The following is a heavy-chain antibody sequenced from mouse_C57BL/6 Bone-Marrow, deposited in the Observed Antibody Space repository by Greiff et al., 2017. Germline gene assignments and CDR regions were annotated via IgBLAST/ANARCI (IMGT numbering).Heavy chain of an antibody. CDR2: IDPSDSYT. CDR1: GYTFTSYW. V-gene: IGHV1-59*01. CDR3: ARGYYSNPFAY. D-gene: IGHD2-5*01. J-gene: IGHJ3*01. Sequence: QVQLQQPGAELVRPGTSVKLSCKASGYTFTSYWMHWVKQRPGQGLEWIGVIDPSDSYTNYNQKFKGKATLTVDPSSSTAYMQLSSLTSEDSAVYYCARGYYSNPFAYWGQGTLVTVSA.